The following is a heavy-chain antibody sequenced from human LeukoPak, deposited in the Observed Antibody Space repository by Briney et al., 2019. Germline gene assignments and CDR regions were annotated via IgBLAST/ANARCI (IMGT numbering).Heavy chain of an antibody. CDR1: GVSISDRSYY. J-gene: IGHJ4*02. CDR2: IYHSGST. D-gene: IGHD6-13*01. V-gene: IGHV4-61*01. Sequence: PSETLSLTCGVSGVSISDRSYYWSWIRQPPGKGLEWIGYIYHSGSTNYNPSLKSRVTISVDTSKNQFSLKLSSVTAADTAVYYCARDAPGIAAAGRFFDYWGQGTLVTVSS. CDR3: ARDAPGIAAAGRFFDY.